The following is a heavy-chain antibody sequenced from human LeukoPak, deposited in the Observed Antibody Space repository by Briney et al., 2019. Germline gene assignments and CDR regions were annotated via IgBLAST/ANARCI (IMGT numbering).Heavy chain of an antibody. CDR3: ARRLTQYDCFDP. CDR2: TYYRSTWYN. Sequence: SQTLSLTCAISGDSVSSNSVTWNWIRQSPSRGLERLGRTYYRSTWYNDYAVSVRGRITVNPDTSKNQFSLHLNSVTPEDKAVYYCARRLTQYDCFDPWGQGILVTVSS. J-gene: IGHJ5*02. V-gene: IGHV6-1*01. CDR1: GDSVSSNSVT. D-gene: IGHD2-2*01.